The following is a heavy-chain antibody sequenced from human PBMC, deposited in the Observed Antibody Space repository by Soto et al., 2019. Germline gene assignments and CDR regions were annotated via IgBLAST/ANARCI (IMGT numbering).Heavy chain of an antibody. J-gene: IGHJ5*02. V-gene: IGHV3-74*01. CDR3: ARTYVPGIAGFDP. CDR1: GFTFSNYF. CDR2: MSGDGKTI. D-gene: IGHD1-1*01. Sequence: VGSLRLSCAASGFTFSNYFMHWVRQVPGEGLVWVSRMSGDGKTISYADSVKGRFTISRDNAKNTLYLQMNSLRVEDTAVYYCARTYVPGIAGFDPWGQGTLVTVSS.